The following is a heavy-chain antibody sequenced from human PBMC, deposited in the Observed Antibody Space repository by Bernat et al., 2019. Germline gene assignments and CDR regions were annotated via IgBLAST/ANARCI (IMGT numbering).Heavy chain of an antibody. D-gene: IGHD3-10*01. J-gene: IGHJ4*02. Sequence: EVQLVESGGGLVKPGGSLRLSCAASGFTFSNAWMNWVRQAPGKGLEWVGRIKSKTDGGTTDYAAPVKGRFTISREDSKNTLYLKMNSLKTEDTAVYYCTTKAQRLLWFGESYDYWGQGTLVTVSS. CDR3: TTKAQRLLWFGESYDY. V-gene: IGHV3-15*07. CDR2: IKSKTDGGTT. CDR1: GFTFSNAW.